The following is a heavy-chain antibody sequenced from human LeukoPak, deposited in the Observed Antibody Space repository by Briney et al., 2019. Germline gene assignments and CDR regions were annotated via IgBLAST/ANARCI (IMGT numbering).Heavy chain of an antibody. Sequence: PSQTLSLTCTVSGGSISSGSYYWSWIRQPAGKGLEWIGRIYTSGSTNYNPSLKSRVTISVDTSKNQFSLKLSSVTAADTAVYYCARCGGWGSGSSYYYYVDVWGKGTTVTVSS. J-gene: IGHJ6*03. D-gene: IGHD3-10*01. V-gene: IGHV4-61*02. CDR1: GGSISSGSYY. CDR3: ARCGGWGSGSSYYYYVDV. CDR2: IYTSGST.